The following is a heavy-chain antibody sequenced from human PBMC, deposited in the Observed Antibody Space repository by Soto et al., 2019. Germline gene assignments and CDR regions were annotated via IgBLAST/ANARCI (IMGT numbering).Heavy chain of an antibody. CDR1: GGSISSYY. CDR2: IYYSGST. CDR3: ARSDGRY. J-gene: IGHJ4*02. Sequence: PSETLSLTCTVSGGSISSYYWSWIRQPPGKGLEWIGYIYYSGSTNYNPSLKNRVTKSVDTSKNQFSLKLSFVTAADTAVYYCARSDGRYWGQGALVTVSS. V-gene: IGHV4-59*01.